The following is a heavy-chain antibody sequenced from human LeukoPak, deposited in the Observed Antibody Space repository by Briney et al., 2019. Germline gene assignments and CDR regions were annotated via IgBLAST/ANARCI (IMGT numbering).Heavy chain of an antibody. D-gene: IGHD5-12*01. CDR3: AVRGYSDAYFDY. Sequence: GESLKISCKGSGYSFTNYWIGWVRQMPGKGLEWMGIIYPGDSDTRYSPSFQGQVIISADKSISTAYLQWSSLEASDTAVYYCAVRGYSDAYFDYWGQGTLVTVSS. V-gene: IGHV5-51*01. J-gene: IGHJ4*02. CDR2: IYPGDSDT. CDR1: GYSFTNYW.